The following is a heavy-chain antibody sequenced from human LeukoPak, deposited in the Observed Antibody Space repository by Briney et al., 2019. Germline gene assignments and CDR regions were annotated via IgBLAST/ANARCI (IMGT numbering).Heavy chain of an antibody. CDR3: ARGGGLGEYSGYRIDY. CDR2: IYYRGST. D-gene: IGHD5-12*01. Sequence: SQTLSLTCTVSGGSISSGDYYWSWIRQPPGKGLEWIGYIYYRGSTYYNPSLKSRVTISVDTSKNQFSLKLSSVTAADTAVYYCARGGGLGEYSGYRIDYWGQGTLVTVSS. J-gene: IGHJ4*02. V-gene: IGHV4-30-4*01. CDR1: GGSISSGDYY.